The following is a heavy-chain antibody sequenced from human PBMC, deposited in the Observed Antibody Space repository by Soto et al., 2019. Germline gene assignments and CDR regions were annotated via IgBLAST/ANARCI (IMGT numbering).Heavy chain of an antibody. CDR2: IWNHGNED. Sequence: QVQLVESGGGVVQPGTSLRLSCAASGFTFSTYGMHWVRQAPGKGLEWVARIWNHGNEDSYADFVKGRFSISRDNSKNTVFLQMSRLIAEDTGGYYGARGPWLVGDITSFDYWGQGTLVTVSS. V-gene: IGHV3-33*01. D-gene: IGHD3-10*01. CDR3: ARGPWLVGDITSFDY. CDR1: GFTFSTYG. J-gene: IGHJ4*02.